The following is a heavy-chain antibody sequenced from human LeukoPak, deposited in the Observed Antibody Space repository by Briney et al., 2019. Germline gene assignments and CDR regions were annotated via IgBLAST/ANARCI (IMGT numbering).Heavy chain of an antibody. J-gene: IGHJ3*02. D-gene: IGHD2-2*01. CDR2: IIPIFGTA. CDR3: ARTGKMTVPAAKVDAFDI. CDR1: GGTFSSYA. V-gene: IGHV1-69*13. Sequence: SVKVSCKASGGTFSSYAISWVRQAPGQGLEWMGGIIPIFGTANYAQKFQGRVTITADESTGTAYMELSSLRSEDTAVYYCARTGKMTVPAAKVDAFDIWGQGTMVTVSS.